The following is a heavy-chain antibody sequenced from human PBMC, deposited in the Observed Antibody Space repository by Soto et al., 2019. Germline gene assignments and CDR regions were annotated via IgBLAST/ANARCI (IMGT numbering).Heavy chain of an antibody. CDR2: INSDGSST. D-gene: IGHD6-13*01. V-gene: IGHV3-74*01. CDR3: VRGPASSSWYYYYHWFHA. Sequence: GGSARLSCAASGFTFSSYWMHWVRQAPGKGLVWVSRINSDGSSTSYADSVKGRFTISRDNAKNTMYLQMNSLRAEDTAVYYFVRGPASSSWYYYYHWFHAWGQGTLVT. CDR1: GFTFSSYW. J-gene: IGHJ5*02.